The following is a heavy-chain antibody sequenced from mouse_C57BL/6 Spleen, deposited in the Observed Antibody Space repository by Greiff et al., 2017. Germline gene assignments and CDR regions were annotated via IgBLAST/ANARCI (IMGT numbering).Heavy chain of an antibody. CDR1: GYTFTSYW. Sequence: QVQLQQPGAELVKPGASVKMSCKASGYTFTSYWITWVKQRPGQGLEWIGDIYPGSGSTNYNEKFKSKATLTVDTSSSTAYMQLSSLTSEDSAVYYGARRAYDYDSNYYAMDYWGQGTSVTVSS. V-gene: IGHV1-55*01. D-gene: IGHD2-4*01. CDR3: ARRAYDYDSNYYAMDY. CDR2: IYPGSGST. J-gene: IGHJ4*01.